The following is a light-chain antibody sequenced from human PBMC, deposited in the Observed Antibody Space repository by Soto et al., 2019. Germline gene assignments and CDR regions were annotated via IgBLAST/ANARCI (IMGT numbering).Light chain of an antibody. CDR2: EIS. J-gene: IGLJ1*01. V-gene: IGLV2-14*01. CDR1: SSDVGAYNC. Sequence: QSVLTQPASVSGSPGQSITISCTGTSSDVGAYNCVSWYLQHPGKAPKLMNYEISNRPSGVSNRFSGSKSGNTASLTISGLQADDEAYYYCRSYTSSSTYVFGAGTKLTVL. CDR3: RSYTSSSTYV.